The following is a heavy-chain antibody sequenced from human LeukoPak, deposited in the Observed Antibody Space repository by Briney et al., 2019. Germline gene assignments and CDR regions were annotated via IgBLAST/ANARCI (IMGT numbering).Heavy chain of an antibody. J-gene: IGHJ4*02. CDR1: GGSFSGYY. D-gene: IGHD2-21*02. CDR2: INHSGST. Sequence: SETLSLTCAVYGGSFSGYYWSWIRQPPGKGLEWIGEINHSGSTNYNPSLKSRVTISVDTSKNQFSLKLSSVTAEDTAVYYCARGAVVVTSYYFDYWGQGTLVTVSS. V-gene: IGHV4-34*01. CDR3: ARGAVVVTSYYFDY.